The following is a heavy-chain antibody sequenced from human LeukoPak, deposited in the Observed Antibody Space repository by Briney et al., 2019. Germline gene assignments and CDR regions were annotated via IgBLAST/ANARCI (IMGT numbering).Heavy chain of an antibody. CDR3: ARITYCSGSYHGVDY. CDR1: GFTFSSYA. Sequence: GGSLRLSCAASGFTFSSYAMHWVRQAPGKGLEWVAVISYDGSNKYYADSVKGRFTISRDNSKNTLYLQMNSLRAEDTAVYYCARITYCSGSYHGVDYWGQGNLVNVSS. D-gene: IGHD3-10*01. V-gene: IGHV3-30*04. CDR2: ISYDGSNK. J-gene: IGHJ4*02.